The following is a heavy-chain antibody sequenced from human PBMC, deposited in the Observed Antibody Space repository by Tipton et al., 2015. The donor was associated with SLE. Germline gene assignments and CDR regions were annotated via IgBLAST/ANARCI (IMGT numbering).Heavy chain of an antibody. V-gene: IGHV4-4*07. CDR3: ARSPPSQVYDY. CDR2: IYSSRIT. J-gene: IGHJ4*02. Sequence: GLVKPSETLSLTCTVSGGSLSNYYWTWIRQPAGKGLEYIGLIYSSRITNYNPSLQSRVTISVDTSKNQFSLKLSSVTAADTAVYYCARSPPSQVYDYWGQGNLVTVSS. CDR1: GGSLSNYY.